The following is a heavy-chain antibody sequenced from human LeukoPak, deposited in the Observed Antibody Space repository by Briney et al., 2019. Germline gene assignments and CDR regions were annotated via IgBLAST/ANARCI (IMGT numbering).Heavy chain of an antibody. CDR3: AMTMKYCSGGSCQEACEI. Sequence: GWSHTLSREASGFTFRNHAMSWVRQAPGKGLEGVSALSGSVGRAYHAESVKGRFTNSRDNSKNTLFPQMNSLRDEDTARYYCAMTMKYCSGGSCQEACEIWGQETMVSV. V-gene: IGHV3-23*01. CDR1: GFTFRNHA. CDR2: LSGSVGRA. J-gene: IGHJ3*02. D-gene: IGHD2-15*01.